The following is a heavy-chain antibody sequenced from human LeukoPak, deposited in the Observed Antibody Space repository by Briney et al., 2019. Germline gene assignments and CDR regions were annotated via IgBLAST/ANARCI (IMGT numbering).Heavy chain of an antibody. CDR1: GFNFSTYW. J-gene: IGHJ4*02. D-gene: IGHD3-9*01. CDR3: ARDILTGYYKGPEFDY. Sequence: PGGSLRLSCTASGFNFSTYWMTWVRQVPGKGLEWVANIKQDGSEKYYVDSVKGRFTISRDNAKNSLYLQMNSLRAEDTAVYYCARDILTGYYKGPEFDYWGQGTLVTVSS. V-gene: IGHV3-7*01. CDR2: IKQDGSEK.